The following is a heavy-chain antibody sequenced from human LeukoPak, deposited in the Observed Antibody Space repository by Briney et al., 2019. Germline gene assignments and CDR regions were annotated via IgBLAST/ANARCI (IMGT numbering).Heavy chain of an antibody. V-gene: IGHV3-23*01. J-gene: IGHJ6*03. CDR3: AKDTTAWWYHRAYMDV. CDR2: ISGSGDTT. D-gene: IGHD2-15*01. CDR1: GFTFSSYA. Sequence: GGSLRLSCAASGFTFSSYAMSWVRQAPGGGLGWGSAISGSGDTTYPADSVKGRFTISRDNSENRLSLQMDSLRAEDTAVYFCAKDTTAWWYHRAYMDVWGKGTTVTVSS.